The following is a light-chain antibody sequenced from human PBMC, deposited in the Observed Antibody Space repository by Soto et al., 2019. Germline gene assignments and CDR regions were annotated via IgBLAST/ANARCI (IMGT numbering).Light chain of an antibody. J-gene: IGKJ2*01. CDR2: DAS. Sequence: DIQMTQSLSSLSAYVGDSVTITCQASQDISNHLNWYQQKPGNAPKLLIYDASNLETGVPSRFSGSGSGTDFTFTIISLQPEDIATYYCQQYDNLPYTFGQGTKLEIK. V-gene: IGKV1-33*01. CDR1: QDISNH. CDR3: QQYDNLPYT.